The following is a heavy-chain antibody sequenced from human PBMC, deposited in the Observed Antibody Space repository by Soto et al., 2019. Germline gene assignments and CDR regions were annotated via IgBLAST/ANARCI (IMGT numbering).Heavy chain of an antibody. CDR2: IKSKTDGGTT. CDR1: GFTFRNAW. Sequence: PGGSLRLSCAASGFTFRNAWMSWVRQAPGKGLEWVGRIKSKTDGGTTDYAAPVKGRFTISRDDSKNTLYLQMNSLKTEDTAVYYCTTDPILEWFPLLDPWGQGTLVTVSS. CDR3: TTDPILEWFPLLDP. V-gene: IGHV3-15*01. D-gene: IGHD3-3*01. J-gene: IGHJ5*02.